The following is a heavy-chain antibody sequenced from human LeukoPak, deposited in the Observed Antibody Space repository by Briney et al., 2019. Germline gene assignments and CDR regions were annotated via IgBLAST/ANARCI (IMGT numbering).Heavy chain of an antibody. CDR2: INHSGST. CDR3: ARAPGYSSSSGGLDP. Sequence: SETLSLTCAVYGGSFSGYYWSWVRQPPGKGLEWIGEINHSGSTNYNPSLKSRVTISVDTSKNQFSLKLSSVTAADTAVYYCARAPGYSSSSGGLDPWGQGTLVTVSS. J-gene: IGHJ5*02. D-gene: IGHD6-6*01. CDR1: GGSFSGYY. V-gene: IGHV4-34*01.